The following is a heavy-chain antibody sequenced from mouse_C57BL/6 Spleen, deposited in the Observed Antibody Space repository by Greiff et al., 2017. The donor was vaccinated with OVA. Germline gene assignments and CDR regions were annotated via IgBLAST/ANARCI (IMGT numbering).Heavy chain of an antibody. CDR1: GYTFTSYW. J-gene: IGHJ1*03. CDR3: ARCDGYYFCWYFDV. D-gene: IGHD2-3*01. V-gene: IGHV1-55*01. Sequence: VQLQQPGAELVKPGASVKMSCKASGYTFTSYWITWVKQRPGQGLEWIGDIYPGSGSTNYNEKFKSKATLTVDTSSSTAYMQLSSLTSEDSAVYYCARCDGYYFCWYFDVWGTGTTVTVSS. CDR2: IYPGSGST.